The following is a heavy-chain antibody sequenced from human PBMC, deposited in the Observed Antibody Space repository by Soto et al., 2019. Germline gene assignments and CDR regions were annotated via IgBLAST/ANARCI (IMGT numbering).Heavy chain of an antibody. J-gene: IGHJ4*02. Sequence: GGSLRLSCAASGFTFNNYAMHWVRQAPGKGLEWVTFISYDGSSKYYADSVTGRFTISRDNSRNTLYPQMNSLRAEDTAVYYCARGDGYIYGNTFDSWGQGTLVTVSS. CDR1: GFTFNNYA. CDR3: ARGDGYIYGNTFDS. D-gene: IGHD5-18*01. V-gene: IGHV3-30*04. CDR2: ISYDGSSK.